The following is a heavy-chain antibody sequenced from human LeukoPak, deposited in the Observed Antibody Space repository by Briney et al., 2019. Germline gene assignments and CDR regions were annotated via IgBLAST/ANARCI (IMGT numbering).Heavy chain of an antibody. Sequence: ASETLSLTCAVYGGSFSGYYWSWIRQPPGRGLEWIGEINHSGSTNYNPSLKSRVTISVDTSKNQFSLKLSSVTAADTAVYYCARAPLAVVHDAFDIWGQGTMVTVSS. V-gene: IGHV4-34*01. J-gene: IGHJ3*02. CDR1: GGSFSGYY. CDR3: ARAPLAVVHDAFDI. D-gene: IGHD6-19*01. CDR2: INHSGST.